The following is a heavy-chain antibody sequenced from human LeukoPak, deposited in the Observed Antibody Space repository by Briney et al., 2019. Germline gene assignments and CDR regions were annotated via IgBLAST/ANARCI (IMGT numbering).Heavy chain of an antibody. CDR2: ITGGGGTT. J-gene: IGHJ4*02. V-gene: IGHV3-23*01. CDR1: GLTFSSYG. D-gene: IGHD2-2*02. CDR3: AKMQGYIDY. Sequence: GGSLRLSCEASGLTFSSYGMSWVRQAPGKGLQWVSAITGGGGTTYYADSVKGRFTISRDNSKNMLYLQMNSLRAEDTAVYYCAKMQGYIDYWGQGTLVPVFS.